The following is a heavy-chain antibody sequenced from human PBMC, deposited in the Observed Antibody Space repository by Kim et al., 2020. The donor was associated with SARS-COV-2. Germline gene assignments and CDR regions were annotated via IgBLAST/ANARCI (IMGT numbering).Heavy chain of an antibody. D-gene: IGHD6-13*01. V-gene: IGHV3-11*05. J-gene: IGHJ6*02. Sequence: SADSVKGRFTISRDNAKNSLYLQMNSLRAEDTAVYYCARVEQQRYHMDVWGQGTTVTVSS. CDR3: ARVEQQRYHMDV.